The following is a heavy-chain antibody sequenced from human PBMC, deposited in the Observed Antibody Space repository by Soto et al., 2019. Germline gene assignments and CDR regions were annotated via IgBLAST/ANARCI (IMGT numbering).Heavy chain of an antibody. CDR1: GYTFTSYG. J-gene: IGHJ4*02. CDR3: ARLNLYGSGSHYFDY. D-gene: IGHD3-10*01. V-gene: IGHV1-18*01. CDR2: ISAYNGNT. Sequence: QVKLVQSGAEVKKPGASVKVSCKASGYTFTSYGISWVRQAPGQGLEWMGWISAYNGNTNYAQKLQGRVTMTTDTSTSTDYMELRSLRSDDTAVYYCARLNLYGSGSHYFDYWGQGTLVTVSS.